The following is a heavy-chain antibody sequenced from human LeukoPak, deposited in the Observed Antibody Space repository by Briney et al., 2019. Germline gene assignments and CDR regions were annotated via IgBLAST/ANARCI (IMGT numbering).Heavy chain of an antibody. V-gene: IGHV3-30*04. CDR1: GCIFEDFA. CDR2: ISYDGGNE. Sequence: PGRSLRLSCTPSGCIFEDFAMHWVRRAPGKGLEWVALISYDGGNENYADSVKGRFTISRDNSKNILYLHMNSLRPEDTAVYYCARDPPFSSGWSQNHFDHWGQGTLVTVSS. CDR3: ARDPPFSSGWSQNHFDH. D-gene: IGHD6-19*01. J-gene: IGHJ4*02.